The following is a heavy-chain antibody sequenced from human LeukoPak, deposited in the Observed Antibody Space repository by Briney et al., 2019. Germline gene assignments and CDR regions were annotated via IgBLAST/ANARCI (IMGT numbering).Heavy chain of an antibody. CDR3: ALGTVAGNRFQLDY. CDR1: GYTFTGYY. V-gene: IGHV1-2*04. D-gene: IGHD6-19*01. J-gene: IGHJ4*02. CDR2: INPNSGGT. Sequence: ASVKVSCKASGYTFTGYYMHWVRQAPAQGLERMGWINPNSGGTNYAQDFQGWVTMTRDTSISTAYMELSRLRSDDTAVYYCALGTVAGNRFQLDYWGQGTLVTVSS.